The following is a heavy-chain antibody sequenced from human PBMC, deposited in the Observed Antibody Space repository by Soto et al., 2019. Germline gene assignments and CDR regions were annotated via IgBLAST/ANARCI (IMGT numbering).Heavy chain of an antibody. CDR1: GAPISSNKW. Sequence: PSETLSLTCAVSGAPISSNKWWSWVRQPPGKGLEWIVEIYHSGSTNYNPSLESRVTISVDKSKNQFSLNLSSVTAADTAVYYCMIRDLWLDPWGQGTLVTVSS. J-gene: IGHJ5*02. CDR3: MIRDLWLDP. V-gene: IGHV4-4*02. D-gene: IGHD3-22*01. CDR2: IYHSGST.